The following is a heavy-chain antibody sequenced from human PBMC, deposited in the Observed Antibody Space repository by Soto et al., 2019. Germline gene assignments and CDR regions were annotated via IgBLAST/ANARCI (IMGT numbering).Heavy chain of an antibody. V-gene: IGHV4-4*07. D-gene: IGHD3-10*01. CDR3: ARGGNFLGLGGYGMDV. CDR2: FYTTEST. J-gene: IGHJ6*02. CDR1: RGSISSYF. Sequence: SETLSLTCSVSRGSISSYFWHWIRQPAGKGLEWIGRFYTTESTKCNPSLKSRVTMSVDTSKNQFFLKLSSVTAADTAVYYCARGGNFLGLGGYGMDVWGQGTTVTVSS.